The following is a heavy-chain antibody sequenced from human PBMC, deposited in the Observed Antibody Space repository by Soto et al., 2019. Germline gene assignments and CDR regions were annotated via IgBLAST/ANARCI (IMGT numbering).Heavy chain of an antibody. CDR1: GGTFSSYT. Sequence: GASVKVSCKASGGTFSSYTISWVRQAPGQGLEWMGRIIPILGIANYAQKFQGRVTITADKSTSTAYMELSSLRSEDTAVYYCARVSRWVVGAFDIWGQGTMVTVSS. D-gene: IGHD2-15*01. CDR2: IIPILGIA. CDR3: ARVSRWVVGAFDI. J-gene: IGHJ3*02. V-gene: IGHV1-69*02.